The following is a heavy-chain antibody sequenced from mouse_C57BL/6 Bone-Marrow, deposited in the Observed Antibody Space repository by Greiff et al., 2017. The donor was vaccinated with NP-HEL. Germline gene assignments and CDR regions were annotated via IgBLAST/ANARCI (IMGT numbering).Heavy chain of an antibody. V-gene: IGHV1-18*01. J-gene: IGHJ1*03. CDR3: ESGVITSVGAHWYFDF. Sequence: VQLQQSGPELVKPGASVKIPCKASGYTFTDYNMDWVKQSHGKSLEWIGDINPNNGGTIYNQKFKGKATLTVDKSSSTAYIALRSLTSEVTAVYSCESGVITSVGAHWYFDFWGTGTTLTVSS. CDR1: GYTFTDYN. D-gene: IGHD1-1*01. CDR2: INPNNGGT.